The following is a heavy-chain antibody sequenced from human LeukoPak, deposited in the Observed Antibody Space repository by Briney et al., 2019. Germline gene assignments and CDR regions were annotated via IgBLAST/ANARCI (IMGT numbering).Heavy chain of an antibody. J-gene: IGHJ6*03. CDR2: ITSSSSYI. D-gene: IGHD6-6*01. CDR3: ARGYSSSSPYYYYYMDV. CDR1: GFTFSSYS. V-gene: IGHV3-21*01. Sequence: GGSLRLSCAASGFTFSSYSMNWVRQAPGKGLEWVPSITSSSSYIYYTDSVKGRFTISRDNAKNSLYLQMNSLRVEDTAVYYCARGYSSSSPYYYYYMDVWGKGTTVTVSS.